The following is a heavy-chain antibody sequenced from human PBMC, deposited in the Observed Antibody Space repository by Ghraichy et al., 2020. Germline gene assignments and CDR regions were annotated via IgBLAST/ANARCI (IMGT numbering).Heavy chain of an antibody. V-gene: IGHV6-1*01. CDR1: GDSVSRNSAA. D-gene: IGHD6-13*01. CDR2: TYYRSKWYN. Sequence: SQTLPLTCAISGDSVSRNSAAWNWLRHSPSRGLDWLGRTYYRSKWYNDYATSVKSRMPINTDTSKNQYSLQLSPETPEDTAVYYCARGTAAGTAYDFWGQGTVVTVS. J-gene: IGHJ3*01. CDR3: ARGTAAGTAYDF.